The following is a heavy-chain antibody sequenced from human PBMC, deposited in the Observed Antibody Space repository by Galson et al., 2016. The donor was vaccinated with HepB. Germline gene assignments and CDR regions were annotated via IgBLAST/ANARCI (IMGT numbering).Heavy chain of an antibody. Sequence: SETLSLTCTVSHGSINSTTFYWGWIRQPPGKGLEWIGGVHYSGSTYSNPSLRSRVTLSVDTSKNRFSLKMTSVTAADTAVYYCARSHYDYWSDFSSNRGWFDPWGQGTMVTVSS. CDR3: ARSHYDYWSDFSSNRGWFDP. V-gene: IGHV4-39*02. J-gene: IGHJ5*02. CDR1: HGSINSTTFY. D-gene: IGHD3-3*01. CDR2: VHYSGST.